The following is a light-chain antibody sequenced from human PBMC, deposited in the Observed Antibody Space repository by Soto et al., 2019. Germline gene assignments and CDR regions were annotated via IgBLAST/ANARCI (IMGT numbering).Light chain of an antibody. V-gene: IGKV1-39*01. CDR3: QQSFSTPRT. Sequence: DIQMTQSPSSLSASVGDRVTITCRASQSISSFLNWYQQKPGKAPTLLIYAASSLQSGVPPRFSGSGSGTDFSLTIRSLQPEDFATYYCQQSFSTPRTFGQGIKVEI. CDR1: QSISSF. J-gene: IGKJ1*01. CDR2: AAS.